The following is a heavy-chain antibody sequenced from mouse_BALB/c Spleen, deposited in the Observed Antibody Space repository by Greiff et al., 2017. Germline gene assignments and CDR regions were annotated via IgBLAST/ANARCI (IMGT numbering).Heavy chain of an antibody. CDR1: GDSITSGY. J-gene: IGHJ2*01. Sequence: VQLKESGPSLVKPSQTLSLTCSVTGDSITSGYWNWIRKFPGNKLEYMGYISYSGSTYYNPSLKSRISITRDTSKNQYYPQLNSVTTEDTATYYCARSPYYRYDGRYYFDYWGQGTTLTVSS. V-gene: IGHV3-8*02. D-gene: IGHD2-14*01. CDR2: ISYSGST. CDR3: ARSPYYRYDGRYYFDY.